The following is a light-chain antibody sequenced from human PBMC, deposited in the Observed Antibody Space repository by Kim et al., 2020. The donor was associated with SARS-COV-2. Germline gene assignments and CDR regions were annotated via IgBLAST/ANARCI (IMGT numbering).Light chain of an antibody. CDR3: QQYSTYST. CDR2: KAS. V-gene: IGKV1-5*03. J-gene: IGKJ1*01. CDR1: QSISSW. Sequence: DIQMTQSPSTLSASVGDRVTITCRASQSISSWLAWYQQKPGKAPNLLIYKASSLQSGVPSRFSGSGSGTEFTLTITSLQPDDFATYYCQQYSTYSTFGQGTKVDIK.